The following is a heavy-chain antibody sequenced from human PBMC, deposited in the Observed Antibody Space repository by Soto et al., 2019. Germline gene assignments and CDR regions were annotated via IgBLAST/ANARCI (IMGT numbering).Heavy chain of an antibody. CDR1: GYTFTSYD. CDR3: ASVDSSGWVHIGAFDI. D-gene: IGHD6-19*01. CDR2: MNPNSGNT. J-gene: IGHJ3*02. V-gene: IGHV1-8*01. Sequence: QVQLVQSGAEVKKPGASVKVSCKASGYTFTSYDINWVRQATGQGLEWMGWMNPNSGNTGYAQKFEGRVTMTRNTSISTAYMELRSLRSEDTAVYYCASVDSSGWVHIGAFDIWGQGTMVTVSS.